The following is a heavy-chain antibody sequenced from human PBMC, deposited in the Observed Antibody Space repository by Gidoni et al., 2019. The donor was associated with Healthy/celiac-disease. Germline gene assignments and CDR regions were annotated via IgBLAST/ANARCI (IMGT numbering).Heavy chain of an antibody. D-gene: IGHD3-22*01. CDR2: ISWNSGSI. CDR1: GFSFDAYA. V-gene: IGHV3-9*01. CDR3: AKDAQSSGYHHVDY. J-gene: IGHJ4*02. Sequence: EVQLVESGGGLVQPGRSLRLSCAASGFSFDAYAMHWVRQAPGKGLEWVSGISWNSGSIGYADSVKGRFTISRDNAKNSLYLQMNSLRAEDTALYYCAKDAQSSGYHHVDYWGQGTLVTVSS.